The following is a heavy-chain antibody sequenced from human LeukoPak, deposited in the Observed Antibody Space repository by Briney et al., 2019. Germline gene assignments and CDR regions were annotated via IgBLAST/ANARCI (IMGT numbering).Heavy chain of an antibody. CDR3: ARRGYSYGYRGTPFDY. V-gene: IGHV5-51*01. Sequence: GESLKISCKGSGYSLTSYWIGWVRQMPGRGLEWMGIIYPGDSDTRYSPSFQGQVTISADKSISTAYLQWSSLKASDTAMYYCARRGYSYGYRGTPFDYWGQGTLVTVSS. D-gene: IGHD5-18*01. J-gene: IGHJ4*02. CDR1: GYSLTSYW. CDR2: IYPGDSDT.